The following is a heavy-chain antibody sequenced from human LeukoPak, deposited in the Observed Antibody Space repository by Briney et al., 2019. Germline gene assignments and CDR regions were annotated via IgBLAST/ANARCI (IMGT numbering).Heavy chain of an antibody. V-gene: IGHV4-39*01. CDR1: SDSIYSSNYY. CDR2: IYYSGST. CDR3: ARHLDYYGSGSYLGL. Sequence: SETLSLTCTVSSDSIYSSNYYWGWIRQPPGKGLEWIGSIYYSGSTYYNSSLKSRVTISVDTSKNQFSLKLTSVTAADTAVYYCARHLDYYGSGSYLGLWGQGTQVTVSS. J-gene: IGHJ4*02. D-gene: IGHD3-10*01.